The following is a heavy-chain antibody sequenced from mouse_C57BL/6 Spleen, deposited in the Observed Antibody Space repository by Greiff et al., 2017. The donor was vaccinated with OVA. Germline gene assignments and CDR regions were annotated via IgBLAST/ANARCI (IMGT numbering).Heavy chain of an antibody. V-gene: IGHV7-3*01. CDR1: GFTFTDYY. CDR2: IRNKANGYTT. CDR3: ARGGGSIDY. Sequence: EVKVVESGGGLVQPGGSLSLSCAASGFTFTDYYMSWVRQPPGKALEWLGFIRNKANGYTTESSASVKCLFTISRDNSQSILYLQMNALRAEDSATYYCARGGGSIDYWGQGTTLTVSS. J-gene: IGHJ2*01. D-gene: IGHD1-1*01.